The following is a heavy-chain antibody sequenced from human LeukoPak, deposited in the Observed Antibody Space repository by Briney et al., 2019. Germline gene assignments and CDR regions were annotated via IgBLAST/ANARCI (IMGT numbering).Heavy chain of an antibody. J-gene: IGHJ4*02. CDR3: ARGSPPRRNYDRSGYYSYYFDY. Sequence: ASVKVSCKASGYTFTSYYMHWVRQAPGQGLEWMGIINPSGGSTSYAQKFQGRVTMTRDTSTSTVYMELRSLRSDDTAVYFCARGSPPRRNYDRSGYYSYYFDYWGQGTLVTVSS. D-gene: IGHD3-22*01. CDR2: INPSGGST. V-gene: IGHV1-46*01. CDR1: GYTFTSYY.